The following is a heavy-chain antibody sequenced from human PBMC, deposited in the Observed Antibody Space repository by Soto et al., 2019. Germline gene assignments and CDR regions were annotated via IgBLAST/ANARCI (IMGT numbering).Heavy chain of an antibody. D-gene: IGHD6-19*01. CDR1: GFTFSSYA. CDR2: ISGSGGST. CDR3: AKKPLGSGWYYYYYGMDV. V-gene: IGHV3-23*01. J-gene: IGHJ6*02. Sequence: GGSLRLSCAASGFTFSSYAMSWVRQAPGKGLEWVSAISGSGGSTYYADSVKGRFTISRDNSKNTLYLQMNSLRAEDTAVYYCAKKPLGSGWYYYYYGMDVWGQGTTVTVSS.